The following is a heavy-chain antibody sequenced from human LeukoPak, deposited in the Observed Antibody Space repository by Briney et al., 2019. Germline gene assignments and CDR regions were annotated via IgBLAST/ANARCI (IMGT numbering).Heavy chain of an antibody. V-gene: IGHV4-59*08. D-gene: IGHD6-19*01. J-gene: IGHJ4*02. CDR3: ARGGWYQDY. CDR1: GGPMSSHY. Sequence: PLETLSLTCTVSGGPMSSHYWSWFRQPPGKGLECIGYIYYSGSTTYNPSLKSRLTISVDTSKNQFSLKLTSVTAADTAVYYCARGGWYQDYWGQGTLVTVSS. CDR2: IYYSGST.